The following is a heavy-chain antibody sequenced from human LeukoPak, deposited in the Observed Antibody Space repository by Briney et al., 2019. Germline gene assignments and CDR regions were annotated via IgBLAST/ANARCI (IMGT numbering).Heavy chain of an antibody. J-gene: IGHJ4*02. V-gene: IGHV4-39*01. CDR1: GGSISSGSYY. Sequence: SETLSLTCTVSGGSISSGSYYWGWIRQPPGKGLEWIGSIYYSGNTYYNPSLKSRVTISVDTSRNQFSLKLSSVTAAGTAMYYCARHSDYENQIDYWGQGTLVTVSS. D-gene: IGHD4-17*01. CDR3: ARHSDYENQIDY. CDR2: IYYSGNT.